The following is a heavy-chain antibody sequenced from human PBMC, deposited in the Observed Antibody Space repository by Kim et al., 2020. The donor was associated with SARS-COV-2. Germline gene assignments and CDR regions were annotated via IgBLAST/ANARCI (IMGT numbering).Heavy chain of an antibody. D-gene: IGHD6-6*01. V-gene: IGHV3-33*01. Sequence: GGSLRLSCAASGFTFSSYGMHWVRQAPGKGLEWVAVIWYDGSNKYYADSVKGRFTISRDNSKNTLYLQMNSLRAEDTAVYYCARGVPYSSSPYFDYWGQGTLVTVSS. J-gene: IGHJ4*02. CDR1: GFTFSSYG. CDR2: IWYDGSNK. CDR3: ARGVPYSSSPYFDY.